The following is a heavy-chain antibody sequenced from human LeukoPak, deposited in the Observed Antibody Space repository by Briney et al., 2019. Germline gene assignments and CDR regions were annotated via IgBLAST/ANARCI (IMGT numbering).Heavy chain of an antibody. D-gene: IGHD4-17*01. J-gene: IGHJ1*01. CDR3: ASGDYEYFQH. V-gene: IGHV4-4*02. CDR1: GGSLSSSNW. CDR2: IYHSGST. Sequence: SETLSLTCAVSGGSLSSSNWWSWVRQPPGKGLEWIGEIYHSGSTNYNPSLKSRLIISLDKSKNQFSLELSSVAAADTAVYYCASGDYEYFQHWGQGTLVTVSS.